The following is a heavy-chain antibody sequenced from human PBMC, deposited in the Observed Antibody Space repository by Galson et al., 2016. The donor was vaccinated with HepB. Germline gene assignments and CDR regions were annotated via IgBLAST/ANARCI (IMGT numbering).Heavy chain of an antibody. CDR2: ISSSGGYT. CDR1: GFTFSNYA. D-gene: IGHD4-11*01. Sequence: SLRLSCAASGFTFSNYAMSWVRQAPGKGLEWVSTISSSGGYTYYADSVKGRFTISRDNSKNTLYLQRNSLRAEDTAVYYCAKHPPATTAFSFDYWGQGTLVTVSS. CDR3: AKHPPATTAFSFDY. J-gene: IGHJ4*02. V-gene: IGHV3-23*01.